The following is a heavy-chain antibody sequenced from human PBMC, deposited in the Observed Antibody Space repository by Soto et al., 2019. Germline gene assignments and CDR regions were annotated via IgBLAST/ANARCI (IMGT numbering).Heavy chain of an antibody. J-gene: IGHJ3*01. CDR3: ASIGSSSR. CDR1: GGTFSSYT. V-gene: IGHV1-69*02. Sequence: QVQLVQSGAEVKKPGSSVKVSCKASGGTFSSYTISWVRQAPGQGLEWMGRIIPILGIANYAQKFQGRVKITADKSTSTAYMELSSLRSEDTAVYYCASIGSSSRWGQGTMVTVSS. D-gene: IGHD6-13*01. CDR2: IIPILGIA.